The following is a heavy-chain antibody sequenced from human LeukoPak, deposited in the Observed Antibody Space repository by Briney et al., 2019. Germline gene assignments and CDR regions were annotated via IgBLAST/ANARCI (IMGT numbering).Heavy chain of an antibody. CDR1: GFTFSSYG. V-gene: IGHV3-33*01. Sequence: PGGSLRLSCAASGFTFSSYGMHWVRQAPGKGLEWVAVIWYDGSNKYYADSVKGRVTISRDNSKNTLYLQMNSLRAEDTAVYYCARTRYDSSGYYFDYWGQGTLVTVSS. CDR2: IWYDGSNK. J-gene: IGHJ4*02. D-gene: IGHD3-22*01. CDR3: ARTRYDSSGYYFDY.